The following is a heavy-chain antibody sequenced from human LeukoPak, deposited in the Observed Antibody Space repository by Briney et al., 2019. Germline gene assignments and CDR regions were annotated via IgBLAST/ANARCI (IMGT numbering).Heavy chain of an antibody. V-gene: IGHV3-21*01. Sequence: GGSLRLSCAASGFTFSSYSMNWVRQAPGKGLEWVSSISSSSSYIYYANSVKGRFTISRDNAKNSLYLQMNSLRAEDTAVYYCARELGYDYVWGSYRYKYFQHWGQGTLVTVSS. CDR3: ARELGYDYVWGSYRYKYFQH. CDR1: GFTFSSYS. CDR2: ISSSSSYI. D-gene: IGHD3-16*02. J-gene: IGHJ1*01.